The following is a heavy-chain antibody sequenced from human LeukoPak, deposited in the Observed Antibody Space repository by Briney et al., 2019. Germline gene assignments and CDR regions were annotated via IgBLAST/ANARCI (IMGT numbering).Heavy chain of an antibody. CDR1: GFTFKNYG. CDR3: AKSIAVAVLAGGRTFDY. J-gene: IGHJ4*02. CDR2: IRYDGSDK. Sequence: GGSLRLSCAASGFTFKNYGMHWVRQAPGKGLEWVAFIRYDGSDKYYADFVKGRFTISRDNSENTLYLQMNSLRPEDTAVYYCAKSIAVAVLAGGRTFDYWGQGTLVTVSS. V-gene: IGHV3-30*02. D-gene: IGHD6-19*01.